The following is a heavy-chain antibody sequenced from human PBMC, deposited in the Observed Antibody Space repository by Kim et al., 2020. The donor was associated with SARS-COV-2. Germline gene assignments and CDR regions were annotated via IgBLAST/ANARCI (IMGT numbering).Heavy chain of an antibody. CDR3: AKDLLMYGDYEGRDAFDI. Sequence: GGSLRLSCAASGFTFSSYAMSWVRQAPGKGLEWVSAISGSGGSTYYADSVKGRFTISRDNSKNTLYLQMNSLRAEDTAVYYCAKDLLMYGDYEGRDAFDIWGQGTMVTVSS. D-gene: IGHD4-17*01. J-gene: IGHJ3*02. V-gene: IGHV3-23*01. CDR2: ISGSGGST. CDR1: GFTFSSYA.